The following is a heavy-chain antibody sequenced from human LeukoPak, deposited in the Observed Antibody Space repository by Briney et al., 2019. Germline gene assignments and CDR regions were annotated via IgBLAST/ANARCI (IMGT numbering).Heavy chain of an antibody. D-gene: IGHD1-20*01. V-gene: IGHV1-69*05. CDR1: GGSFSSYA. CDR2: IIPIFGTA. CDR3: ARAIAEEDKDNWNDGWFDP. J-gene: IGHJ5*02. Sequence: SVKVSCKASGGSFSSYAISWVRQAPGQGLEWMGRIIPIFGTANYAQKFQGRVTITTDESTSTAYMELSSLRSEDTAVYYCARAIAEEDKDNWNDGWFDPWGQGTLVTVSS.